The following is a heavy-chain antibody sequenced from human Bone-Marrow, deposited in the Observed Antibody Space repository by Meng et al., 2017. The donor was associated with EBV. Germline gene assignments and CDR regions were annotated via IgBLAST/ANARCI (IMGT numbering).Heavy chain of an antibody. J-gene: IGHJ4*02. V-gene: IGHV1-69*01. CDR2: LIPMSDAP. CDR1: GGTFRSDA. Sequence: VKLVKSGAEVKKPGSSVKVSCKTPGGTFRSDAVSWVRQAPGQGLEWMGGLIPMSDAPHYAQKFQGRVTIIADESTSTHYMDLSGLRSEDTAVYYCASESGRGFTPDYWGQGTLVTVSS. D-gene: IGHD3-10*01. CDR3: ASESGRGFTPDY.